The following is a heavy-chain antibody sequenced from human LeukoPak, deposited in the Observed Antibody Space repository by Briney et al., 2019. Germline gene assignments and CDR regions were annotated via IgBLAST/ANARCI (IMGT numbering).Heavy chain of an antibody. Sequence: GASVKVSCKASGYTFTSYYMHWVRQAPGQGLEWMGIINPSGGSTSYAQKFQGRVTMTRDTSTSTVYMELSSLRSEDTAVYYCAVSSITMIGGDGGQGPLVTVSS. D-gene: IGHD3-22*01. J-gene: IGHJ4*02. CDR1: GYTFTSYY. CDR2: INPSGGST. CDR3: AVSSITMIGGD. V-gene: IGHV1-46*01.